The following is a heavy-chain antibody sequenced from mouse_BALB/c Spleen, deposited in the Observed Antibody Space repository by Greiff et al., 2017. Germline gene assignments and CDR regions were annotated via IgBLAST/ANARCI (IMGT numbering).Heavy chain of an antibody. V-gene: IGHV5-6-4*01. J-gene: IGHJ3*01. CDR2: ISSGGSYT. D-gene: IGHD2-4*01. Sequence: EVHLVESGGGLVKPGGSLKLSCAASGFTFSSYTMSWVRQTPEKRLEWVATISSGGSYTYYPDSVKGRFTISRDNAKNTLYLQMSSLKSEDTAMYYCTRATMITTRDLAYWGQGTLVTVSA. CDR1: GFTFSSYT. CDR3: TRATMITTRDLAY.